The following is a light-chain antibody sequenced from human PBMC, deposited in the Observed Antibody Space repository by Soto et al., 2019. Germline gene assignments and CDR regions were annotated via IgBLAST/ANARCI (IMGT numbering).Light chain of an antibody. J-gene: IGKJ1*01. CDR2: DAS. Sequence: DVPREQSPASVSASVEDRVCTGCGASQSISSSLAWYQQTPAKAPPPLIYDASRLESGVPSTFSGSGSGTELTLTISSLQPDDFATYYCQQYTTYSGTFGPGTKVEI. CDR1: QSISSS. V-gene: IGKV1-5*01. CDR3: QQYTTYSGT.